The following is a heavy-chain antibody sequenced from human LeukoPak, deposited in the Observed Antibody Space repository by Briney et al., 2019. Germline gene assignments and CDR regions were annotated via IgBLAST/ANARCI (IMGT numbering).Heavy chain of an antibody. CDR1: GLTISNYA. D-gene: IGHD2-2*01. CDR3: ARGTPSKY. J-gene: IGHJ4*02. V-gene: IGHV3-30-3*01. CDR2: ISYDGTNK. Sequence: GGSLRLSCAASGLTISNYAMHWVRQAPGKGLEWVAVISYDGTNKYYADSVKGRFTISRDNAKNTLFLQMNSLRAEDTAVYYCARGTPSKYWGQGTLVSVSS.